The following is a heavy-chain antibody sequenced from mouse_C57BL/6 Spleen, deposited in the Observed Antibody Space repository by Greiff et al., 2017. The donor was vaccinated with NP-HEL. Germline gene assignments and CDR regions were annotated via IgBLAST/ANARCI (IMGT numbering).Heavy chain of an antibody. Sequence: QVHVKQSGAELVKPGASVKISCKASGYAFSSYWMNWVKQRPGKGLEWIGQIYPGDGDTNYNGKFKGKATLTADKSSSPAYMQLSSLTSEDSAVYFCARSDGGCDVYYAMDYWGQGTSVTVSS. CDR3: ARSDGGCDVYYAMDY. D-gene: IGHD2-13*01. J-gene: IGHJ4*01. CDR1: GYAFSSYW. V-gene: IGHV1-80*01. CDR2: IYPGDGDT.